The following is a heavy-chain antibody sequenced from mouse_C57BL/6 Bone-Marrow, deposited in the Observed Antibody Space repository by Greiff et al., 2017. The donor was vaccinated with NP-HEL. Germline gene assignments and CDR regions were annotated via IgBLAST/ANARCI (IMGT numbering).Heavy chain of an antibody. D-gene: IGHD2-2*01. CDR1: GFSLTSYG. Sequence: VMLVESGPGLVQPSQSLSITCTVSGFSLTSYGVHWVRQSPGKGLEWLGVIWSGGSTDYNAAFISRLSISKDNSKSQVFFKMNSLQADDTAIYYCASLMVTPLYAMDYWGQGTSVTVSS. CDR2: IWSGGST. CDR3: ASLMVTPLYAMDY. J-gene: IGHJ4*01. V-gene: IGHV2-2*01.